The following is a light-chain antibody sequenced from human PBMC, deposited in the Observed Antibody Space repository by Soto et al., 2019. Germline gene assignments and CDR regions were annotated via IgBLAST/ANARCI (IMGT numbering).Light chain of an antibody. CDR1: QSVSSNY. CDR3: QQYGSSGRT. J-gene: IGKJ1*01. V-gene: IGKV3-20*01. CDR2: GAS. Sequence: EIGVTQSPCTLSLSQGERATLSCRTSQSVSSNYLAWYQQKPGQAPRLLIYGASSRATGIPDRFSGSGSGTDFTLTISRLEPEDFAVYYCQQYGSSGRTFGQGTNVDIK.